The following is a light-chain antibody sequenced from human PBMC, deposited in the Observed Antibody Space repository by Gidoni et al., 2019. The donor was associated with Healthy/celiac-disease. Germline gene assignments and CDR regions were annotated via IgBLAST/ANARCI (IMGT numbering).Light chain of an antibody. V-gene: IGLV1-40*01. CDR3: QSYDSSLREV. Sequence: AALDRFSGSKSGTSASLAITGLQAEDEAEYYCQSYDSSLREVFGGGTKLTVL. J-gene: IGLJ2*01.